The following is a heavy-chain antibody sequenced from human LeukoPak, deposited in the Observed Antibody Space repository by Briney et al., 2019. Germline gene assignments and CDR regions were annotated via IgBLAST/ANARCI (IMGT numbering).Heavy chain of an antibody. V-gene: IGHV3-23*01. CDR3: AKDPYGGSPRGFDY. D-gene: IGHD1-26*01. CDR2: ISPSGGST. J-gene: IGHJ4*02. Sequence: QPGGSLRLSCAASGFTFSSYAMSWVRQAPGEGLQWVSTISPSGGSTFYADSVKGRFTIFRDNSKNTLYLQMNNLRVDDTAVYYCAKDPYGGSPRGFDYWGQGTLVAASS. CDR1: GFTFSSYA.